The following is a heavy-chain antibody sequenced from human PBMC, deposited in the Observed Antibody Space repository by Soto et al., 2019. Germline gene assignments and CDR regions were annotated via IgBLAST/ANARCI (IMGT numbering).Heavy chain of an antibody. CDR1: GYTFTSYG. V-gene: IGHV1-18*01. Sequence: QVPLVQSGAEVKKPGASVKVSCKASGYTFTSYGISWVRQAPGQGLEWMGWISAYNGNTNYAQKLQGRVTMTTDTSTSTAYMELRSLRSDATAVYYCARDYDILTGYNYCYYMDVWGKGTTVTVS. CDR2: ISAYNGNT. CDR3: ARDYDILTGYNYCYYMDV. J-gene: IGHJ6*03. D-gene: IGHD3-9*01.